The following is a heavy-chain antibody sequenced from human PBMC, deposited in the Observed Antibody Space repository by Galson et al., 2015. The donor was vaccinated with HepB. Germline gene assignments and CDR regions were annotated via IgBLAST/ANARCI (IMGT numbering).Heavy chain of an antibody. Sequence: SETLSLTCTVSGGSISSSSYYWGWIRQPPGKGLEWIGSIYYSGSTYYNPSLKSRVTISVDTSKNQFSLKLSSVTAADTAVYYCARHPWIQLVREWYFDLWGRGTLVTVSS. CDR2: IYYSGST. CDR3: ARHPWIQLVREWYFDL. V-gene: IGHV4-39*01. J-gene: IGHJ2*01. D-gene: IGHD5-18*01. CDR1: GGSISSSSYY.